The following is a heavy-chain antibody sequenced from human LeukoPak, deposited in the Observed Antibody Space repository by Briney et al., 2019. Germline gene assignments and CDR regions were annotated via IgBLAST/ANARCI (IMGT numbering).Heavy chain of an antibody. Sequence: GGSLRLSCAASGLTFSSYAMSWVRQAPGKGLEWVSAISGSGGSTYYADSVKGRFTISRDNSKNTLYLQMNSLRAEDTAVYYCAKDSGSTGSGSYYNALPDYWGQGTLVTVSS. CDR2: ISGSGGST. CDR1: GLTFSSYA. D-gene: IGHD3-10*01. V-gene: IGHV3-23*01. J-gene: IGHJ4*02. CDR3: AKDSGSTGSGSYYNALPDY.